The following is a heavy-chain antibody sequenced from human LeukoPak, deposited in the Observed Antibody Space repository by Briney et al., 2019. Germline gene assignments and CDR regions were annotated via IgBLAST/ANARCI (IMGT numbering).Heavy chain of an antibody. CDR3: ARGYRMYSSSSVSGY. J-gene: IGHJ4*02. D-gene: IGHD6-6*01. CDR2: MNPNSGNT. V-gene: IGHV1-8*01. Sequence: ASVKVSCKASGYTFTSCDINWVRHATGQGLEWMGWMNPNSGNTGYAQKFQGRVTMTRNTSISTAYMELSSLRSEDTAVYYCARGYRMYSSSSVSGYWGQGTLVTVSS. CDR1: GYTFTSCD.